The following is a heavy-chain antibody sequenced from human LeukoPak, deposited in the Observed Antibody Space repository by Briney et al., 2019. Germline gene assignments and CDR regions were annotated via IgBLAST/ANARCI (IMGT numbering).Heavy chain of an antibody. V-gene: IGHV3-30*18. Sequence: GGSVRLSCAASGFTFSSYGMHWVRQAPGKGLEWVGVISYDGSKKYYADSVKGRFTISADNSKNTLYLQMNSLRAEDTDVYYCAKDDRRFCGGDCSLRFDYWGQGTLVTVSS. CDR1: GFTFSSYG. CDR2: ISYDGSKK. D-gene: IGHD2-21*02. CDR3: AKDDRRFCGGDCSLRFDY. J-gene: IGHJ4*02.